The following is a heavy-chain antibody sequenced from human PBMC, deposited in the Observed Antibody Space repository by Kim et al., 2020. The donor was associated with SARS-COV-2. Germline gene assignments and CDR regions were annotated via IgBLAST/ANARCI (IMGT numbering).Heavy chain of an antibody. Sequence: GWSLRLSCAASGFTFSSYAMSWVRQAPGKGPEWVSLVSGSGGSTYHADSVKGRFAISRDNSKKTLYLQMNSLRAEDTALYYCAKGESNNLSFFDYWGQGT. CDR2: VSGSGGST. CDR3: AKGESNNLSFFDY. D-gene: IGHD1-1*01. J-gene: IGHJ4*02. V-gene: IGHV3-23*01. CDR1: GFTFSSYA.